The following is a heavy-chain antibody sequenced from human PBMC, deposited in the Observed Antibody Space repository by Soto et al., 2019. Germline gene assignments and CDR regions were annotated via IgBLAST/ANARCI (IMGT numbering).Heavy chain of an antibody. J-gene: IGHJ3*01. Sequence: PSETLSLTCTVSGGSISSSSYYWGWIRQPPGKGLEWIGNIYYSGSTYYNPSLKSRVTISVDTSKNQFSLKLSSVTAADTAVYYCARHVNPWAQGAFDFWGQGTMVTVSS. CDR1: GGSISSSSYY. CDR2: IYYSGST. CDR3: ARHVNPWAQGAFDF. V-gene: IGHV4-39*01. D-gene: IGHD7-27*01.